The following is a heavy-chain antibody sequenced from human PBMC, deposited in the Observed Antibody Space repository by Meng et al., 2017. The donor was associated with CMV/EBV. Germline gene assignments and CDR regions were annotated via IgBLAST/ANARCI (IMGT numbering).Heavy chain of an antibody. J-gene: IGHJ4*02. CDR1: GFTFSSYA. CDR2: ISGSGGST. CDR3: AKDGRAAGTGFGDY. D-gene: IGHD6-13*01. Sequence: GESLKISCAASGFTFSSYAMSWVRQAPGKGLEWVSAISGSGGSTYYADSVKGRFTISRDNSKNTLYLQMNSLRAEDTAVYYCAKDGRAAGTGFGDYWGQGTLVTVSS. V-gene: IGHV3-23*01.